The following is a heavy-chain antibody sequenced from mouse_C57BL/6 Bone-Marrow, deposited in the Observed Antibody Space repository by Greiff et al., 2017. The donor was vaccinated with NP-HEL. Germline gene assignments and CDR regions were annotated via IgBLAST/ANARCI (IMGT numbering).Heavy chain of an antibody. CDR1: GYTFTSYG. V-gene: IGHV1-81*01. CDR2: IYPRSGNT. D-gene: IGHD3-2*02. J-gene: IGHJ4*01. CDR3: ARKHRPFMDY. Sequence: VQLQQSGAELAKPGASVKLSCKASGYTFTSYGISWVKQRTGQGLEWIGEIYPRSGNTYYNEKFKGKSTLTTDKSSSTAYMELLSLTSEDSAFYYCARKHRPFMDYWGQGTTLTVSS.